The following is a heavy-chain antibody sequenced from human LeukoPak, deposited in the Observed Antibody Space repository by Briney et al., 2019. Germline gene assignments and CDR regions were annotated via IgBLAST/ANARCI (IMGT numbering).Heavy chain of an antibody. CDR2: ISSSSSYI. Sequence: GGSLRLSCAASGFTFSSYSMNWVRQAPGKGLGWVSSISSSSSYIYYADSVKGRFTISRDNAKNSLYLQMNSLRAEDTAVYYCARVYTYYYDSSGYYDYWGQGTLVTVSS. CDR1: GFTFSSYS. CDR3: ARVYTYYYDSSGYYDY. D-gene: IGHD3-22*01. J-gene: IGHJ4*02. V-gene: IGHV3-21*01.